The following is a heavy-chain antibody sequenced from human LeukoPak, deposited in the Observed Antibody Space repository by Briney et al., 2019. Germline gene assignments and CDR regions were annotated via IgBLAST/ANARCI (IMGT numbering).Heavy chain of an antibody. CDR2: IYYSGST. V-gene: IGHV4-39*07. Sequence: SETLSLTCTVSGGSISTSSYYWGWIRQPPGKGLEWIGNIYYSGSTYYNPSLKSRVTISVDTSKNQFSLKLSSVTAADTAVYYCARDHLDYYDSSGYYYVRRYFDLWGRGTLVTVSS. J-gene: IGHJ2*01. CDR1: GGSISTSSYY. D-gene: IGHD3-22*01. CDR3: ARDHLDYYDSSGYYYVRRYFDL.